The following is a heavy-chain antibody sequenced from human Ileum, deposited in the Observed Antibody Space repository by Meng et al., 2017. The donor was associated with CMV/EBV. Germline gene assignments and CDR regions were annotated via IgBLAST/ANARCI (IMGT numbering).Heavy chain of an antibody. D-gene: IGHD6-13*01. CDR1: GFTFSSYS. CDR2: ISSSSSYI. J-gene: IGHJ4*02. CDR3: ARDSSFIAAAGHFFDY. V-gene: IGHV3-21*01. Sequence: SGFTFSSYSMNWVRQAPGKGLEWVSSISSSSSYIYYADSVKGRSTISRDNAKNSLYLQMNSLRAEDTAVYYCARDSSFIAAAGHFFDYWGQGTLVTVSS.